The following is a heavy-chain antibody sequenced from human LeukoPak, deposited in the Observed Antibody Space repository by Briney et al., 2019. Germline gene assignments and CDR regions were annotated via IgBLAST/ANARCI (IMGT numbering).Heavy chain of an antibody. J-gene: IGHJ4*02. CDR3: ARGFRGARELLFDY. CDR1: GGSFSGYY. V-gene: IGHV4-34*01. CDR2: INHSGST. Sequence: SETLSLTCTVSGGSFSGYYWSWIRQPPGKGLEWIGEINHSGSTNYNPSLKSRVTISVDTSKNQFSLKLSSVTAADTAVYYCARGFRGARELLFDYWGQGTLVTVSS. D-gene: IGHD1-26*01.